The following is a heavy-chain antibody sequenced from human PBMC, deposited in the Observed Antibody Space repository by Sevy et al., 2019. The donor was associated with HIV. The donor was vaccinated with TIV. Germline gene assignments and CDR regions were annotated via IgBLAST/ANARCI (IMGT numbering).Heavy chain of an antibody. V-gene: IGHV3-23*01. CDR2: ISGSGGST. CDR3: AKEVAPRGGLYYYYYGMDV. CDR1: GFTFSSYA. Sequence: GGSLRLSCAASGFTFSSYAMSWVRQAPGKGLEWVSAISGSGGSTYYADSVKGRFTISRDNSKNTLYLQMNSLRAEDTAVYYCAKEVAPRGGLYYYYYGMDVWGQGTTVTVSS. J-gene: IGHJ6*02. D-gene: IGHD2-15*01.